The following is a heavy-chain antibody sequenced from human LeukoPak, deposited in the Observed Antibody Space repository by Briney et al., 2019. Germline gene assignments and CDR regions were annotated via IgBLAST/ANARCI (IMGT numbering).Heavy chain of an antibody. CDR2: ISGSGGST. V-gene: IGHV3-23*01. J-gene: IGHJ5*02. Sequence: GGSLRLSCAASGFTFSSYAMSWVRQAPGKGLEWVSAISGSGGSTYYADSVKGRFTISRDNSKNTLYLQMNSLRVEDTAVYYCASSNRNYLWFRFDPWGQGTLVTVSS. D-gene: IGHD1-7*01. CDR1: GFTFSSYA. CDR3: ASSNRNYLWFRFDP.